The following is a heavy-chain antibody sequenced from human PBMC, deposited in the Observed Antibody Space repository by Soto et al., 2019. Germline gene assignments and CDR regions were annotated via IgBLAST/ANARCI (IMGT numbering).Heavy chain of an antibody. CDR2: ISSSSHYI. Sequence: PGGFLRLSCVASGFRFSGSTMNWVRQAPGKGLNWVSSISSSSHYIYYADSLKGRFTISRDNAKNSLFLQMNSLRAEDTAVYYCARDLGEVSALWGQGTLVTVSS. J-gene: IGHJ4*02. V-gene: IGHV3-21*01. CDR1: GFRFSGST. CDR3: ARDLGEVSAL. D-gene: IGHD3-10*01.